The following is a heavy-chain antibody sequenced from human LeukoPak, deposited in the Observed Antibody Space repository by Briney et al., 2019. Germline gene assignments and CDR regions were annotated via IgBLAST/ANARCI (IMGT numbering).Heavy chain of an antibody. CDR2: IYYSGST. D-gene: IGHD1-26*01. CDR3: ARQVGATMVDY. V-gene: IGHV4-39*01. J-gene: IGHJ4*02. Sequence: SETLSLTCTASGGSISSSSYYWGWIRQPPGKGLEWIGSIYYSGSTYYNPSLKSRVTISVDTSKNQFSLKLSSVTAADTAVYYCARQVGATMVDYWGQGTLVTVSS. CDR1: GGSISSSSYY.